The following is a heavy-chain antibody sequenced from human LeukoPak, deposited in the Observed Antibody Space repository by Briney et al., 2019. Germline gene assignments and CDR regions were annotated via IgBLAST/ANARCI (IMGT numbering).Heavy chain of an antibody. V-gene: IGHV3-30*02. Sequence: GGSLRLSCAASGFTFSTYGMHWVRQAPGKGLEWVAFIRYDESKIYYADSVKGRCTISRDNSKNTLYLQMNSLRAGDPAVYYCAKGVVITSPHYHMDVWGKGTTVTVSS. CDR1: GFTFSTYG. J-gene: IGHJ6*03. CDR2: IRYDESKI. D-gene: IGHD3-16*01. CDR3: AKGVVITSPHYHMDV.